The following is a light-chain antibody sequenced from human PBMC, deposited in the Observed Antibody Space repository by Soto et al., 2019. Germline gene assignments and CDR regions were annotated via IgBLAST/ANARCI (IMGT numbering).Light chain of an antibody. Sequence: AIQMTQSPSSLSASVGDRVTISCRASQGIGNALGWYQQKPGKAPKLLIYKASGLESGVPSRFSGSGSGTDFTLTISCLQSEDFATYYCQQYYSFPPAFGQGTKVDI. V-gene: IGKV1-13*02. CDR3: QQYYSFPPA. CDR2: KAS. CDR1: QGIGNA. J-gene: IGKJ1*01.